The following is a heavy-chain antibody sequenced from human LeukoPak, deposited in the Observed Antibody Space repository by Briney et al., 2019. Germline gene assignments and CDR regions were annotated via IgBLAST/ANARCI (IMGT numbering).Heavy chain of an antibody. CDR3: ARVSSGSYYNYYYYYMDV. Sequence: PSETLSLTCTVSGGSTSSSSYYWGWIRQPPGKGLEWIGSIYYSGSTYYNPSLKSRVTISVDTSKNQFSLKLSSVTAADTAVYYCARVSSGSYYNYYYYYMDVWGKGTTVTVSS. V-gene: IGHV4-39*01. D-gene: IGHD1-26*01. J-gene: IGHJ6*03. CDR2: IYYSGST. CDR1: GGSTSSSSYY.